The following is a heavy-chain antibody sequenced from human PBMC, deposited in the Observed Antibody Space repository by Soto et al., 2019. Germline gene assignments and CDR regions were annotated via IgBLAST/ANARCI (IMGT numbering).Heavy chain of an antibody. Sequence: QITLKESGPTLVKPTQTLTLTCTFSGFSLSTSGVGVGWIRQPPGKALEWLALIYWDDDKRYSPSLKSRLTLTKDTSKNQVVLTMTNMDPVDTVTYFCVHSSGYFDYWGQGTLVTVSS. CDR2: IYWDDDK. D-gene: IGHD1-1*01. J-gene: IGHJ4*02. CDR1: GFSLSTSGVG. V-gene: IGHV2-5*02. CDR3: VHSSGYFDY.